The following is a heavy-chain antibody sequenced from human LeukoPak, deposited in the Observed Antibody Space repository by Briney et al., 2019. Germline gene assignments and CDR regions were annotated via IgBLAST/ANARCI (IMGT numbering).Heavy chain of an antibody. CDR2: VKNDGSST. CDR3: GRDAVLGSGSVDY. J-gene: IGHJ4*02. D-gene: IGHD3-10*01. CDR1: GFAFSSHW. V-gene: IGHV3-74*01. Sequence: GGSLRLSCAASGFAFSSHWMHWVRQAPGKGLVWVSHVKNDGSSTNYADSVRGRFTISRDNAKNTLYLQMNSLGAEDTAVYYCGRDAVLGSGSVDYWGQGVLVTVSS.